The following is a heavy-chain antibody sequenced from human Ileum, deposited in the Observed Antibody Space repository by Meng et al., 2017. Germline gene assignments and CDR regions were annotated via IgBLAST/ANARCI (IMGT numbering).Heavy chain of an antibody. D-gene: IGHD5-24*01. CDR1: GYSFTSYW. Sequence: KVSCKGSGYSFTSYWIGWVRQMPGKGLEWMGIIYPGDSDTRYSPSFQGQVTISADNSISTAYLQWSSLKASDTAMYYCARLGDGYNGASDYWGQGTLVTVSS. J-gene: IGHJ4*02. CDR2: IYPGDSDT. CDR3: ARLGDGYNGASDY. V-gene: IGHV5-51*01.